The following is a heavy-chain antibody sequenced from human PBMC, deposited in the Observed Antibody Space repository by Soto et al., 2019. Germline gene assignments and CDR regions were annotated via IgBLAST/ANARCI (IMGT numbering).Heavy chain of an antibody. J-gene: IGHJ4*02. CDR2: ISWNSGGI. V-gene: IGHV3-9*01. D-gene: IGHD2-15*01. Sequence: EVQLVESGGGLVQPGRSLRLSCAASGFSFGDYGMHWVRQAPGKGLEWVSGISWNSGGIGYADSLKGRFIVSRDNAKNSLYLQMNRLRPDDTAFYYCAKSRGSRLGCHFDSWGQGTLVTVSS. CDR1: GFSFGDYG. CDR3: AKSRGSRLGCHFDS.